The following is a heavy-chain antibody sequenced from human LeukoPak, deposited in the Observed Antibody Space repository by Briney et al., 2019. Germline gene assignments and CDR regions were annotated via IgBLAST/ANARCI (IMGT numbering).Heavy chain of an antibody. CDR3: AVSTTVTTCFDY. J-gene: IGHJ4*02. CDR2: IYYSGST. Sequence: SATLSLTCTVSGGSISSSSYYWGWIRQPPGKGLEWIGSIYYSGSTYYNPSLKSRVTISVDTSKNQFSLKLSSVTAADTAVYYCAVSTTVTTCFDYWGQGTLVTVSS. D-gene: IGHD4-17*01. CDR1: GGSISSSSYY. V-gene: IGHV4-39*07.